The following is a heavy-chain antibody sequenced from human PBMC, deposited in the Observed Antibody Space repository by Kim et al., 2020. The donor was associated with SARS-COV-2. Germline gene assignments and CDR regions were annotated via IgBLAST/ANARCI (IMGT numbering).Heavy chain of an antibody. J-gene: IGHJ4*02. D-gene: IGHD2-15*01. Sequence: KYSADSVQGRFTISRDNSKTTLYVQLNSLRPEDTAVYYCARLAIAAEFDYWGQGTLVTVSS. CDR3: ARLAIAAEFDY. CDR2: K. V-gene: IGHV3-30*01.